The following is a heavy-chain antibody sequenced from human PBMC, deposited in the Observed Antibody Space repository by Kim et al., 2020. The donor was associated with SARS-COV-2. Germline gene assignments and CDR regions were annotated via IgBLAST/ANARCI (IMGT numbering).Heavy chain of an antibody. CDR3: TRGSRSNTWWGRGFDS. D-gene: IGHD2-8*02. J-gene: IGHJ5*01. CDR1: GFTLSNYG. Sequence: GGSLRLSCTTSGFTLSNYGMHWVRQAPGKGLEWVAVLSYDGINDYYADSVRGRFTISRDTSKKMLYLQMNSLTADDRAVYYCTRGSRSNTWWGRGFDSWGQGSLVTVSS. CDR2: LSYDGIND. V-gene: IGHV3-30*12.